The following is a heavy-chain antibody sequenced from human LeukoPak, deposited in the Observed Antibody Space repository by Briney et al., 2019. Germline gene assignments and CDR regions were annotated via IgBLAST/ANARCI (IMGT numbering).Heavy chain of an antibody. D-gene: IGHD6-19*01. CDR2: FDPEDGET. J-gene: IGHJ5*02. CDR3: ATVSVAGIEGWFDP. V-gene: IGHV1-24*01. CDR1: GYTLTELS. Sequence: ASVTVSCKVSGYTLTELSMHWVRQAPGKGLEWMGGFDPEDGETIYAQKFQGRVTMTEDTSTDTAYMELSSLRSEDTAVYYCATVSVAGIEGWFDPWGQGTLVTVSS.